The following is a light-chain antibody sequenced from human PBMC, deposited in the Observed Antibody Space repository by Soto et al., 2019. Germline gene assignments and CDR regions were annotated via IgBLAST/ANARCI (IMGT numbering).Light chain of an antibody. J-gene: IGKJ1*01. CDR3: QHYNNWPRT. CDR2: GAS. CDR1: QSVSSN. V-gene: IGKV3-15*01. Sequence: EIVMTQSPATLSVSPGERATLSCRASQSVSSNLAWYQQKPGQAPRLLIYGASTRATGIPARFSGSGSGTEFTLTRSRLQSEDFGVYYCQHYNNWPRTFGQGTKVEIK.